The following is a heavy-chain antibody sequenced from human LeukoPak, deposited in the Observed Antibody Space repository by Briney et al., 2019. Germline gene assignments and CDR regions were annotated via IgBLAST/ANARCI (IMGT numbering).Heavy chain of an antibody. CDR3: ARGSYDFWSGYVYNWFDP. CDR2: INAGNGNT. CDR1: GYTFTSYA. V-gene: IGHV1-3*01. J-gene: IGHJ5*02. Sequence: ASVKVSCKASGYTFTSYAMHWVRQAPGQRLEWMGWINAGNGNTKYSQKFRGRVTITRDTSASTAYMELSSLRSEDTAVYYCARGSYDFWSGYVYNWFDPWGQGTLVTVSS. D-gene: IGHD3-3*01.